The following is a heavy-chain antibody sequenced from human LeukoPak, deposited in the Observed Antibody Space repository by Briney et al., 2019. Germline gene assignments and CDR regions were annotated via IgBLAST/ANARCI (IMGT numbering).Heavy chain of an antibody. CDR1: GFTVSSNY. J-gene: IGHJ4*02. Sequence: GSLRLSCVASGFTVSSNYMSWVRQAPGKGLEWVSVIYSASNTYYADSVKGRFTISRHNSENTLYLHMNSLRVEDTAVYFCARGGTPGYSSGRIDYWGQGTLVTVSS. CDR3: ARGGTPGYSSGRIDY. CDR2: IYSASNT. D-gene: IGHD6-19*01. V-gene: IGHV3-53*04.